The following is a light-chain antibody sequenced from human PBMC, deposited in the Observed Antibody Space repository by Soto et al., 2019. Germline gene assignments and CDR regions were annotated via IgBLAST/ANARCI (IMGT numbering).Light chain of an antibody. V-gene: IGKV1D-13*01. J-gene: IGKJ5*01. Sequence: AIQLAQSPSSLSASVGDRVTITCRASHDIASALAWYQQKPGKPPKLMIYDASTLEGGVPSRFSGSGSGTDFTLTISGLQPEVFATYYCQQFNYFRVSFGQGTRLESK. CDR1: HDIASA. CDR3: QQFNYFRVS. CDR2: DAS.